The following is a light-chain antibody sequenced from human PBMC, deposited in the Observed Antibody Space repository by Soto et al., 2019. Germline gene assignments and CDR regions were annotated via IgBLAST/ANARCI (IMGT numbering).Light chain of an antibody. Sequence: DIQMTQSPSTLSASIGDRVTITCRASQSISDLLAWYQQKPGKAPKLLIYKTSSLESGLPSRFSGSGSGTEFTLTISSLQPDDFATYYCQQCTTYPLTFGGGTKVEIK. CDR3: QQCTTYPLT. CDR1: QSISDL. J-gene: IGKJ4*01. V-gene: IGKV1-5*03. CDR2: KTS.